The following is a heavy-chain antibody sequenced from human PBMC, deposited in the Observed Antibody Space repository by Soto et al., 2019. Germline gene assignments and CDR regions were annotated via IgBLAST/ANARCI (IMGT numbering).Heavy chain of an antibody. CDR1: GFTFSSYE. CDR2: ISSSGSTI. CDR3: ARTVGATIVERGDFDY. D-gene: IGHD1-26*01. V-gene: IGHV3-48*03. J-gene: IGHJ4*02. Sequence: EVQLVESGGGLVQPGGSLRLSCAASGFTFSSYEMNWVRRAPGKGLEWVSYISSSGSTIYYADSVKGRFTISRDNAKNSLYLQMNSLRAEDTAVYYCARTVGATIVERGDFDYWGQGTLVTVSS.